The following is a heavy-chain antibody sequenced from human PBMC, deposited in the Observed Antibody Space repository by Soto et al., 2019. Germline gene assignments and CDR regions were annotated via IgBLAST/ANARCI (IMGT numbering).Heavy chain of an antibody. V-gene: IGHV1-46*01. D-gene: IGHD3-9*01. CDR3: ARAGLLRYFDWLSPYLDY. CDR1: GYTFTSYY. J-gene: IGHJ4*02. CDR2: INPSGGST. Sequence: GASVKVSCKASGYTFTSYYMHWVRQAPGQGLEWMGIINPSGGSTSYAQKFQGRVTMTRDTSTSTVYMELSSLRSEDTAVYYCARAGLLRYFDWLSPYLDYWGQGTLVTVSS.